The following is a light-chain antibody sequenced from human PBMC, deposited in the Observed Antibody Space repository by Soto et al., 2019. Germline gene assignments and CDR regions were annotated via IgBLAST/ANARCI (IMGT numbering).Light chain of an antibody. CDR2: SSF. CDR1: QGIGND. Sequence: DIQMTQSPSSLSASVGDRVTITCRASQGIGNDLGWYQQKPGKAPKRLIYSSFILQSGVPSRFSGSGSGTEFTLTISSLQPEDFATYYCLQHKSYPLTFGHGTRLEIK. V-gene: IGKV1-17*01. J-gene: IGKJ5*01. CDR3: LQHKSYPLT.